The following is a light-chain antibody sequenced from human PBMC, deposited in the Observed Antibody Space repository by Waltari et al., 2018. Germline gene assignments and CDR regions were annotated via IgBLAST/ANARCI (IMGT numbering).Light chain of an antibody. Sequence: QSVLTQPPSASGTPGQRVTISCSGTASNIGRTTVTWYQHLPGTPPKLLIYSNHQRHSGVPDRFSGSKSDTSASLVISGLKSEDEAEYYCAAWDDSLSGDVFGTGTKVTVL. V-gene: IGLV1-44*01. CDR1: ASNIGRTT. CDR3: AAWDDSLSGDV. CDR2: SNH. J-gene: IGLJ1*01.